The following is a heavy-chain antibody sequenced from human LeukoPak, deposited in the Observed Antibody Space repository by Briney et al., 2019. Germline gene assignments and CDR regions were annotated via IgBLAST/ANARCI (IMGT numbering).Heavy chain of an antibody. CDR1: EFSVGSNY. V-gene: IGHV3-66*01. D-gene: IGHD3-16*01. J-gene: IGHJ3*02. CDR3: AKSLDDYVPPADAFDI. CDR2: IYSGGST. Sequence: GGSLRLSCAASEFSVGSNYMTWVRQAPGKGLEWVSLIYSGGSTYYADSVEGRFTISRDNSKNTLYLQVNSLRAEDTAVYYCAKSLDDYVPPADAFDIWGQGTMVTVSS.